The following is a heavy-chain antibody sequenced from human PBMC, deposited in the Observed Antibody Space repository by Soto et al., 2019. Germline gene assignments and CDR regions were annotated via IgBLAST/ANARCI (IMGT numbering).Heavy chain of an antibody. J-gene: IGHJ6*03. Sequence: GGSLRLSCAASGFTFSSYSMNWVRQAPGKGLEWVSYISSSSTIYYADSVKGRFTISRDNAKNLLYLQMNSLRAEDTAVYYCARDPLYGDSSMDVWGKGTTVTVSS. V-gene: IGHV3-48*01. CDR2: ISSSSTI. D-gene: IGHD4-17*01. CDR1: GFTFSSYS. CDR3: ARDPLYGDSSMDV.